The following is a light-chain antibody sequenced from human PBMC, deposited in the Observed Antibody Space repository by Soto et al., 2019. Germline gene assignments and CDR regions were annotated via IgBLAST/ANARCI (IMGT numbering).Light chain of an antibody. Sequence: EIVLTQSPGTLSLSPGERATLSCRASQSVSSSYLAWYQHKPGQAPRLLIYGASSRTTGIPDRFSASGSGTVFTLTVSRLEPEDFAVYYCQQYGNSPWTFGQGTKVDIK. CDR2: GAS. CDR1: QSVSSSY. CDR3: QQYGNSPWT. J-gene: IGKJ1*01. V-gene: IGKV3-20*01.